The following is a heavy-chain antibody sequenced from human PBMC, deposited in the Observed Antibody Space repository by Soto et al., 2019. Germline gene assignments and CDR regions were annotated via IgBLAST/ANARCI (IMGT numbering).Heavy chain of an antibody. CDR3: ANSVDYSFDS. CDR1: GFTFSSYA. CDR2: ISGSGGST. V-gene: IGHV3-23*01. Sequence: GGSLRLSCAASGFTFSSYAMSWVRQAPGKGLEWVSAISGSGGSTYYADSVKGRFTISRDNSKNMLYVHMNSLRAEDDAGYYCANSVDYSFDSWGQGTLVTVSS. J-gene: IGHJ4*02. D-gene: IGHD2-15*01.